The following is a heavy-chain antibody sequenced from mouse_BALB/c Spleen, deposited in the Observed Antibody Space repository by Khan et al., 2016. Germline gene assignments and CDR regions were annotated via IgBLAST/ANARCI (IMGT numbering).Heavy chain of an antibody. CDR2: IHYSGST. J-gene: IGHJ3*01. D-gene: IGHD1-1*01. Sequence: EVQLQESGPDLVKPSQSLSLTCTVTGFSITSDYSWHLIRQFPENKLEWMGYIHYSGSTNYNPSLKSRISITRDTSKNQFFLQLTSVTTEDTATFYCARCYYGGAPWFAYWGQGTLVTVSA. CDR1: GFSITSDYS. CDR3: ARCYYGGAPWFAY. V-gene: IGHV3-1*02.